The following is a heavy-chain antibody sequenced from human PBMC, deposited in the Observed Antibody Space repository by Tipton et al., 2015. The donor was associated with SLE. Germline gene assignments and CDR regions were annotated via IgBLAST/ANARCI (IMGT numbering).Heavy chain of an antibody. Sequence: TLSLTCTVSGGSISDKSYYWGWLRQPPGKDLEWIGSIYYSGSTYSNPSLKSRVTISLDTSRHQFSLRLASVTAADTAVYYCAREGDRDYFDFWGQGMLVTVSS. CDR1: GGSISDKSYY. D-gene: IGHD2-21*02. CDR2: IYYSGST. J-gene: IGHJ4*02. CDR3: AREGDRDYFDF. V-gene: IGHV4-39*07.